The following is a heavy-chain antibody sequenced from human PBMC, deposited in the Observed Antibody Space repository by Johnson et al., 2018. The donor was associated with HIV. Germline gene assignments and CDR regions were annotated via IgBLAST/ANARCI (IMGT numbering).Heavy chain of an antibody. Sequence: VQLVESGGGLVQPGGSLKLSCAASGFTFSGSAMHWVRQASGKGLEWVGRIRSKANSYATAYAASVKGRFTISRDDSKNTAYLQMNSLKTEDTAVYYCTRRVSALVGGAFDIWCQGTMVTVSS. CDR2: IRSKANSYAT. D-gene: IGHD2-8*02. CDR3: TRRVSALVGGAFDI. V-gene: IGHV3-73*02. J-gene: IGHJ3*02. CDR1: GFTFSGSA.